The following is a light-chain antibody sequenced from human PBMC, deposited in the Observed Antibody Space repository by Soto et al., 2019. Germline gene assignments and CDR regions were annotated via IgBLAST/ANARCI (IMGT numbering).Light chain of an antibody. CDR3: CSYTRSGTLI. CDR2: DVS. Sequence: QSALTQPASVSGSPGQSITISCVGTSSDIGDYNYVSWYQQHPGKVPKVIIYDVSNRPSGVSYRFSATKSGNTASLTISGLQAEDEADHYCCSYTRSGTLIFGTGTKLPS. V-gene: IGLV2-14*01. CDR1: SSDIGDYNY. J-gene: IGLJ1*01.